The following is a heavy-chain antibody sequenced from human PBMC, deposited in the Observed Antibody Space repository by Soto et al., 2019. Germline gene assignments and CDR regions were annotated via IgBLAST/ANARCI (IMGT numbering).Heavy chain of an antibody. V-gene: IGHV3-7*01. D-gene: IGHD3-22*01. Sequence: PGGSLRLSCAASGFTFSSYWMSWVRQAPGKGLEWVANIKQDGSEKYYVDSVKGRFTISRDNAKNSLYLQMNSLRAEDTAVYYCARDLYYYDSSGYYYGNWFDTWGQGTLVTVSS. CDR1: GFTFSSYW. CDR3: ARDLYYYDSSGYYYGNWFDT. J-gene: IGHJ5*02. CDR2: IKQDGSEK.